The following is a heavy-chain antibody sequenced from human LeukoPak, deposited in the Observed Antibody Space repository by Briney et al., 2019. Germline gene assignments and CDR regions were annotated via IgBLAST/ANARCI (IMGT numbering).Heavy chain of an antibody. Sequence: SETLPLTCTVSGASISSGNYYWGWIRQPPGKGLEWLGSIYYSGDTYNNPPLKSRVTISVDTAKSQFSLRLTSMTAADTAVYYCARAHTAMATAVDYWGQGTLVTVSS. D-gene: IGHD5-18*01. CDR2: IYYSGDT. CDR3: ARAHTAMATAVDY. CDR1: GASISSGNYY. V-gene: IGHV4-39*07. J-gene: IGHJ4*02.